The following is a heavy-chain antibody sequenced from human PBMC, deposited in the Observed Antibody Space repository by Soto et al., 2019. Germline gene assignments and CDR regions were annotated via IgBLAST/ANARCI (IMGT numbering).Heavy chain of an antibody. CDR3: ARGEITLLGGMDV. CDR2: INHSGSS. Sequence: PXATLYLTCTVSGGSFRGYYWGWVRQPPGKGLEWIGEINHSGSSNYHPSLKSRVTISVATSKNQFSLTVNSVTPADTAVYYCARGEITLLGGMDVWGQGTTVTVPS. V-gene: IGHV4-34*01. CDR1: GGSFRGYY. D-gene: IGHD3-10*01. J-gene: IGHJ6*02.